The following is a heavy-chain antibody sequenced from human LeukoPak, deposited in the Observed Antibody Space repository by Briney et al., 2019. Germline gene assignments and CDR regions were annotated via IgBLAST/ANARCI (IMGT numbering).Heavy chain of an antibody. Sequence: GGSLRLSCAASGFTVSSNYMSWVRQAPGKGLEWVSVIYSGGSTYYSDSVKGRFTFSRDNSKNTLYLQMNSLRAEDTAVYYCARIYDSSGYSEPYYFDYWGQGTLVTVSS. CDR1: GFTVSSNY. J-gene: IGHJ4*02. CDR2: IYSGGST. CDR3: ARIYDSSGYSEPYYFDY. D-gene: IGHD3-22*01. V-gene: IGHV3-66*01.